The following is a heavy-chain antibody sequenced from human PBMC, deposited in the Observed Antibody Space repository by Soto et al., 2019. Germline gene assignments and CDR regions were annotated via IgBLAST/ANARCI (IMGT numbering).Heavy chain of an antibody. V-gene: IGHV1-3*01. CDR3: AIDCAVAGYINFDY. CDR1: GYSFTNYA. CDR2: INAGNGNT. J-gene: IGHJ4*02. D-gene: IGHD6-19*01. Sequence: QVQLVQSGAEVKKPGASVKVSCKASGYSFTNYAIHWVRQAPGQRLEWMGWINAGNGNTKYAQRFQGRVTITRDTSASTEYMELSSLRSEDTAVDYCAIDCAVAGYINFDYWGQGTLVTVSS.